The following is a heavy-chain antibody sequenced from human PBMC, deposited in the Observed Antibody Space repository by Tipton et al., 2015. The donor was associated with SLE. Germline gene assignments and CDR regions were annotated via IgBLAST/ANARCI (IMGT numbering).Heavy chain of an antibody. D-gene: IGHD3-22*01. CDR2: IKQDGSEK. CDR3: ARGVAHYFDLGTFDI. V-gene: IGHV3-7*01. CDR1: GFTFSSYW. J-gene: IGHJ3*02. Sequence: LSLTCAASGFTFSSYWMSWVRQAPGKGLEWVANIKQDGSEKYYVDSVKGRFTISRDNAKNSLYLQMNSLRAEDTAVYYCARGVAHYFDLGTFDIWGQGTVVTVSS.